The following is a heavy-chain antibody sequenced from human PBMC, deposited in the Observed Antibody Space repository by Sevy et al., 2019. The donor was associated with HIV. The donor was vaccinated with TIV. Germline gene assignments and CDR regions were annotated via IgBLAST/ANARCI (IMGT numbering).Heavy chain of an antibody. D-gene: IGHD2-21*01. CDR1: GGSLSNYG. Sequence: ASVKVSCKASGGSLSNYGMNWVRQAPGQGLEWTGGIIPRVGLTNYAQRLQDRVTITADESTCTVYIEVRRLTSEDTGAYYCASVRLWCGDCYYFDSWGQGTLVTVSS. J-gene: IGHJ4*02. V-gene: IGHV1-69*10. CDR3: ASVRLWCGDCYYFDS. CDR2: IIPRVGLT.